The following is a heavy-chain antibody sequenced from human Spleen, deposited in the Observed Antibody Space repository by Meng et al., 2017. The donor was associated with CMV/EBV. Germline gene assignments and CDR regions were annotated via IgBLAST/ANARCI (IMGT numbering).Heavy chain of an antibody. CDR1: GFTFDDYA. V-gene: IGHV3-48*03. CDR2: ISSSDNSV. D-gene: IGHD2-2*02. Sequence: GGSLRLSCAASGFTFDDYAMHWVRQGPGKGLEWVSFISSSDNSVYYADSVQGRFTVSRDNANNSLYLQMSSLRAEDTALYYCASGHCSTSSCYTGEFWGQGTPVTVSS. CDR3: ASGHCSTSSCYTGEF. J-gene: IGHJ4*02.